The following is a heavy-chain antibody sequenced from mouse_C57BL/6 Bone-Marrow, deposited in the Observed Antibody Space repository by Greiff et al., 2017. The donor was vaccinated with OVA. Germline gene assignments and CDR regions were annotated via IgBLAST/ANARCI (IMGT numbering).Heavy chain of an antibody. CDR2: ISSGGDYI. J-gene: IGHJ3*01. D-gene: IGHD4-1*01. V-gene: IGHV5-9-1*02. CDR3: TRRGWDGFAY. CDR1: GFTFSSYA. Sequence: EVQVVESGEGLVKPGGSLKLSCAASGFTFSSYAMSWVRQTPEKRLEWVAYISSGGDYIYYADTVKGRFTISRDNARNTLYLQMSSLKSEDTAMYYCTRRGWDGFAYWGQGTLVTVSA.